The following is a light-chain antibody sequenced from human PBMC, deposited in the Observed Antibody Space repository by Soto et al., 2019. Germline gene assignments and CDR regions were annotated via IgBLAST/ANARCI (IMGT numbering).Light chain of an antibody. V-gene: IGKV3-15*01. CDR2: DTS. J-gene: IGKJ4*01. CDR1: RGIGST. Sequence: EVVMTQSPATLSVSPGERATLSCRASRGIGSTLAWYQQKPGQTPRLLIYDTSTRATGVPGRFIGSRSGTEFALTVTSLQSEDFAIYYCQHYVTWPFAFGGGTRLENK. CDR3: QHYVTWPFA.